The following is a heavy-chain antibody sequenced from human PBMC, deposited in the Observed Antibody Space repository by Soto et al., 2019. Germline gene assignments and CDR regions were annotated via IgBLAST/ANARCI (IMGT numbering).Heavy chain of an antibody. Sequence: QVQLQESGPGLVKPSQTLSLTCTVSGGSISSGKYYWSWIRQPPGKGLECIGYIDFGGSTSYNPSLKSRVVIAGDTSKNQFSRNLSSTTATDPAVYYCASGSPFPATGEFYYWGRGTMVTVSS. V-gene: IGHV4-30-4*08. CDR3: ASGSPFPATGEFYY. J-gene: IGHJ4*02. D-gene: IGHD1-1*01. CDR1: GGSISSGKYY. CDR2: IDFGGST.